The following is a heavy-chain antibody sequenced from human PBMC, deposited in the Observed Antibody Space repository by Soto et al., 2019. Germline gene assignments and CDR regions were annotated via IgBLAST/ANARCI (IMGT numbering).Heavy chain of an antibody. J-gene: IGHJ6*02. CDR3: ATDIVVVPAAMSGNYYYGMDV. V-gene: IGHV3-23*01. Sequence: EVQLLESGGGLVQPGGSLRLSCAASGFTFSSYAMSWVRQAPGKGLEWVSAISGSGGSTYYADSVKGRFTISRDNSKNTLNLQMNSLRAEDTAVYYCATDIVVVPAAMSGNYYYGMDVWGQGTTVTVSS. CDR1: GFTFSSYA. CDR2: ISGSGGST. D-gene: IGHD2-2*01.